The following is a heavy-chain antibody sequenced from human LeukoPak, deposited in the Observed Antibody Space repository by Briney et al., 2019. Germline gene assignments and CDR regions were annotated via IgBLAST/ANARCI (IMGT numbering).Heavy chain of an antibody. CDR3: ARDLAYGDDGL. Sequence: GGSLRLSCAASGFTLSNYSMNWVRQAPGEGLEWVAFISSSSSYIFYADSLKGRFTISRDNAKNSLYLQMNSLRADDTAVYYCARDLAYGDDGLWGQGTLVTVSS. CDR1: GFTLSNYS. J-gene: IGHJ4*02. CDR2: ISSSSSYI. V-gene: IGHV3-21*01. D-gene: IGHD4-17*01.